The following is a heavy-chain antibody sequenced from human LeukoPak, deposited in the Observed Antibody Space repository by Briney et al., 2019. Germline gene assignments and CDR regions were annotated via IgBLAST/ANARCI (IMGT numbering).Heavy chain of an antibody. V-gene: IGHV1-69*13. D-gene: IGHD4-11*01. CDR3: ARWAYDYSNYTPSYGMDV. Sequence: SVKVSCKGSGGTFSSYAISWVRQAPGQGLEWMGGIIPIFGTANYAQKFQGRVTITADESTSTAYMELSSLRSEDTAVYYCARWAYDYSNYTPSYGMDVWGQGTTVTVSS. CDR1: GGTFSSYA. J-gene: IGHJ6*02. CDR2: IIPIFGTA.